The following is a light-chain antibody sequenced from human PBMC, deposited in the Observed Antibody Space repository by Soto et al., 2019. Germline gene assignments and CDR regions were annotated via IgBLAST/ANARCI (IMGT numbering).Light chain of an antibody. CDR2: DVS. Sequence: QSALTQPASVSGSPGQSITISCTGTSSDVGGYKYVSWYQQHPGKAPKLMIYDVSNRSSGVSDRFSGSKSGNTASLTISGLPAEDEADYYCSSYTFSSTLHVFGTGTKVTVL. CDR3: SSYTFSSTLHV. CDR1: SSDVGGYKY. V-gene: IGLV2-14*01. J-gene: IGLJ1*01.